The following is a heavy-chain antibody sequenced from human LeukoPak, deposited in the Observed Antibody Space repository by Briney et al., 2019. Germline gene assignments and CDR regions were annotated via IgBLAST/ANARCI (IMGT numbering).Heavy chain of an antibody. CDR3: ARVGYCSSTSCYPPMSYYYYYMDV. CDR2: INSDGSST. J-gene: IGHJ6*03. D-gene: IGHD2-2*01. CDR1: GFTFSSYW. V-gene: IGHV3-74*01. Sequence: PGGSLRLSCAASGFTFSSYWMHWVRQAPGKGLVWVSRINSDGSSTSYADSVKGRFTISRDNAKNTLYLQMNSRRAEDTAVYYCARVGYCSSTSCYPPMSYYYYYMDVWGKGTTVTVSS.